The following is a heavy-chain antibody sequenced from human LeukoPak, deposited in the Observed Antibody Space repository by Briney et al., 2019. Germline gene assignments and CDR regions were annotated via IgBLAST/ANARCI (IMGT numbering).Heavy chain of an antibody. D-gene: IGHD6-13*01. V-gene: IGHV1-2*02. CDR3: ASSVAAADYYYYMDV. CDR1: GYTFTGYY. J-gene: IGHJ6*03. Sequence: ASVKVSCKASGYTFTGYYIHWVRQAPGQGLEWMGWINPNSGGTNYAQKFQGRVTMTRDTSISTAYMELSRLRSDDTAVYYCASSVAAADYYYYMDVWGKGTTVTISS. CDR2: INPNSGGT.